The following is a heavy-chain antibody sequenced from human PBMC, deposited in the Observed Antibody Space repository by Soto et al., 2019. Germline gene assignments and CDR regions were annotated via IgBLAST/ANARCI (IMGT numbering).Heavy chain of an antibody. CDR2: IYPGDSDT. CDR1: GYSFTTYW. D-gene: IGHD3-10*01. V-gene: IGHV5-51*01. CDR3: AGGGVRGVITRTRDYYGMDV. Sequence: GESLKISCKGSGYSFTTYWIGWVRQMLGKGLEWMGIIYPGDSDTRYSPSFQGQVTISADKSISTAYLQWSSLKASDTAMYYCAGGGVRGVITRTRDYYGMDVWGQGTTVTVSS. J-gene: IGHJ6*02.